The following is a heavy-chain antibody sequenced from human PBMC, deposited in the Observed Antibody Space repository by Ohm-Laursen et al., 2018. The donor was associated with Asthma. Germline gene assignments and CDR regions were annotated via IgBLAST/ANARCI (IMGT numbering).Heavy chain of an antibody. CDR1: GFTFSSYA. CDR3: AREGDASGYMDH. CDR2: IWYDGSNA. J-gene: IGHJ4*02. D-gene: IGHD3-3*01. Sequence: SLRLSCTASGFTFSSYAMSWVRRAPGKGLEWVAIIWYDGSNAYYGDAVKGRFTVSRDTSKSTVYLQMNRVRVEDTGVYHCAREGDASGYMDHWGQGTPVTVSS. V-gene: IGHV3-33*01.